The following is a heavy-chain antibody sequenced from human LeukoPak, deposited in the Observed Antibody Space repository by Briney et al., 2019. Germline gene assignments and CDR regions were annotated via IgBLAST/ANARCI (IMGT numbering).Heavy chain of an antibody. D-gene: IGHD6-13*01. CDR1: GFTVSSNS. V-gene: IGHV3-53*01. J-gene: IGHJ4*02. CDR2: IYSDNT. CDR3: ARSPWVSSFDY. Sequence: GGSLRLSCTVSGFTVSSNSMSWVRQAPGKGLEWVSFIYSDNTHYSDSVKGRFTISRDNSKNTLYLQMNSLRAEDTAVYYCARSPWVSSFDYWGQGTLVTVSS.